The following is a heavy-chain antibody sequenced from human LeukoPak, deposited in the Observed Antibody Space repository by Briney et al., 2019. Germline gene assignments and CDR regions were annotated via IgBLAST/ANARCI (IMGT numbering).Heavy chain of an antibody. CDR3: AKVRYCSGVNCYPDDN. J-gene: IGHJ4*02. D-gene: IGHD2-15*01. V-gene: IGHV3-30*02. CDR1: GFTFSDYS. Sequence: GGSLRLSCAASGFTFSDYSMHWVRQAPGKGLNWVAFIRYDGNNKYYADSVKGRFTISRDNSKNMLNLEMNSLSTEDTAVYYCAKVRYCSGVNCYPDDNWGQGTLVTVSS. CDR2: IRYDGNNK.